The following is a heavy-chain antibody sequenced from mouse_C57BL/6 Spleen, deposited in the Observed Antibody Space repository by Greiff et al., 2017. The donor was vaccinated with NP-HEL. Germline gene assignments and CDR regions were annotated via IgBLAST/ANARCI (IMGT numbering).Heavy chain of an antibody. CDR1: GYTFTSYW. J-gene: IGHJ2*01. CDR2: IDPSDSYT. D-gene: IGHD1-1*01. Sequence: QVQLQQPGAELVKPGASVQLSCKASGYTFTSYWMQWVKQRPGQGLEWIGEIDPSDSYTNYNQKFKGKATLTVDTSSSTAYMQLSSLTSEDSAVYYCAIITTVIDYWGQGTTLTVSS. CDR3: AIITTVIDY. V-gene: IGHV1-50*01.